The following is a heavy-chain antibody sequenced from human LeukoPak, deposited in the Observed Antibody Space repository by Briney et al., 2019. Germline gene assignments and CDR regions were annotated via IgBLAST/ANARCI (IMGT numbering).Heavy chain of an antibody. CDR1: GFTFSSYA. Sequence: GGSLRLSCSASGFTFSSYAMHWVRQAPGKGLEYVSAISSNGDSTYYADSVKGRFTISRDNSKNTLYLQMSSLRAEDTAVYYCVNQRAGYSGYDSVFEWDYWGQGTLVTVSS. J-gene: IGHJ4*02. CDR3: VNQRAGYSGYDSVFEWDY. D-gene: IGHD5-12*01. V-gene: IGHV3-64D*06. CDR2: ISSNGDST.